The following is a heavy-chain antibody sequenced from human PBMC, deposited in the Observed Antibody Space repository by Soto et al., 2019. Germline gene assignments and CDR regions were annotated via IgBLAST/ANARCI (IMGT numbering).Heavy chain of an antibody. D-gene: IGHD3-3*01. CDR2: INPNSGGT. J-gene: IGHJ6*02. V-gene: IGHV1-2*04. CDR3: ARGNYYDFWSGYLLGMDV. Sequence: ASLKVSCKAPGYTFTGYYMYWVRQAPGQGLEWMGWINPNSGGTNYAQKFQGWVTMTRDTSISTAYMELSRLRSDDTAVYYCARGNYYDFWSGYLLGMDVWGQGTTVTVSS. CDR1: GYTFTGYY.